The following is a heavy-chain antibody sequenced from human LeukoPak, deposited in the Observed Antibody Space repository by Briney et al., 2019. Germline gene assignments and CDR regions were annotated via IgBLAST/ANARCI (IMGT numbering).Heavy chain of an antibody. CDR1: GLTVSSNY. J-gene: IGHJ4*02. V-gene: IGHV3-53*01. CDR3: ARDHHVPIYSGYAPEGFDY. CDR2: IYSGGST. D-gene: IGHD5-12*01. Sequence: GGSLRLSCAASGLTVSSNYMSWVRQAPGKGLEWVSGIYSGGSTYYADSVKGRFTISRDNSKNTLDLQMNSLRAEDTAVYYCARDHHVPIYSGYAPEGFDYWGQGTLVTVSS.